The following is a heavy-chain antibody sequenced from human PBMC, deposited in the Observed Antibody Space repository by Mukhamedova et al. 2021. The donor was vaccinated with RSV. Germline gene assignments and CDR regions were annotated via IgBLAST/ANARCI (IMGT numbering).Heavy chain of an antibody. D-gene: IGHD3-16*01. V-gene: IGHV4-34*01. J-gene: IGHJ3*02. CDR3: ARGLLGITEDAFDI. CDR2: INHSGST. Sequence: GEINHSGSTNYTPSLKSRVTISVDTSKNQFSLKLSSVTAADTAVYYCARGLLGITEDAFDIWGQGTMVTVPS.